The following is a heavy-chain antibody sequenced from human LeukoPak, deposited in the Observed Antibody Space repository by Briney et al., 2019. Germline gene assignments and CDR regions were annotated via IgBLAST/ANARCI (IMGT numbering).Heavy chain of an antibody. D-gene: IGHD3-10*01. Sequence: GGSLRLSCAASGFTFSSYAMHWVRQAPGKGLEWVAVISYDGSNKYYADSVKGRFTISRDNSKSTLYLQMNSLRAEDTAVYYCASSARGYFDYWGQGTLVTVSS. CDR2: ISYDGSNK. CDR3: ASSARGYFDY. V-gene: IGHV3-30*04. CDR1: GFTFSSYA. J-gene: IGHJ4*02.